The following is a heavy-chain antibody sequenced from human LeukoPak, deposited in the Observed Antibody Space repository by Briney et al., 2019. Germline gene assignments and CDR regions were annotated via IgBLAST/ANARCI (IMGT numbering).Heavy chain of an antibody. Sequence: ASVKVSCKASGYTFTDYYIHWVRQAPGQGLEWMAWMNPNSGGTSYAQKFQGRVTITRDTSISTAYMELSRLRFDDTAVYYCARGVGTMVRGVIQRYYYYYMDVWGKGTTVTISS. J-gene: IGHJ6*03. CDR3: ARGVGTMVRGVIQRYYYYYMDV. CDR2: MNPNSGGT. V-gene: IGHV1-2*02. CDR1: GYTFTDYY. D-gene: IGHD3-10*01.